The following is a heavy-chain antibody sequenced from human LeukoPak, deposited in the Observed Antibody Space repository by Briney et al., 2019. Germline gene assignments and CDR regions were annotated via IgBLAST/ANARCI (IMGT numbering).Heavy chain of an antibody. V-gene: IGHV4-61*02. CDR1: GGPITDSTYY. Sequence: PSQTLSLTCTVSGGPITDSTYYWSWIRQPAGKGLEWIGRFYSSGSTNYNPSLKSRVSISADTSNNQFSLRLSSVTAADTAVYYCASRAITVPMRDYWGQGTLVTVSS. D-gene: IGHD5-12*01. J-gene: IGHJ4*02. CDR3: ASRAITVPMRDY. CDR2: FYSSGST.